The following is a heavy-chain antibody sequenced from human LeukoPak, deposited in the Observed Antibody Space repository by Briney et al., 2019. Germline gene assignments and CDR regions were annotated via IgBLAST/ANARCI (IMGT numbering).Heavy chain of an antibody. V-gene: IGHV4-59*01. Sequence: SETLSLTCTVSGGSISSYYWSWIRQPPGKGLEWIGYIYYSGSTNYNPSLKSRVTISVDTSKNQFSLKLSSVTAADTAVYYCARGEVVMHDAFDIWGQGTMVTVSS. D-gene: IGHD3-22*01. CDR3: ARGEVVMHDAFDI. CDR1: GGSISSYY. CDR2: IYYSGST. J-gene: IGHJ3*02.